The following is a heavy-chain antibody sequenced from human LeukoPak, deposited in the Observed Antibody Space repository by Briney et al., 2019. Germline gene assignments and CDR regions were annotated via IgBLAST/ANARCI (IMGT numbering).Heavy chain of an antibody. CDR1: GGSISSSSYY. CDR3: ARSTWGYYYYMDV. D-gene: IGHD3-16*01. CDR2: IYYSGST. V-gene: IGHV4-39*01. Sequence: SETLSLTCTVSGGSISSSSYYWGWIRQPPGKGLEWIGSIYYSGSTYYNPSLKSRVTISVDTSKDQFSLKLSSVTAADTAVYYCARSTWGYYYYMDVWGKGTTVTVSS. J-gene: IGHJ6*03.